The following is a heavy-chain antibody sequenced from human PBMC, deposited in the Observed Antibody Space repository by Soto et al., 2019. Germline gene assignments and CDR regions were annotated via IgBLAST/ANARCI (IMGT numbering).Heavy chain of an antibody. Sequence: EVQLVESGGGLVQPGGSLRLSCAASGFTFSSYSMNWVRQAPGKGLEWVSYISSSSSTIYYADSVKGRFTISRDNAKNSLYLQMNSLRDEDTAVYYCARDWRYCSGGSCYRVADYYYYGMDVWGQGTTVTVSS. J-gene: IGHJ6*02. CDR3: ARDWRYCSGGSCYRVADYYYYGMDV. V-gene: IGHV3-48*02. CDR1: GFTFSSYS. CDR2: ISSSSSTI. D-gene: IGHD2-15*01.